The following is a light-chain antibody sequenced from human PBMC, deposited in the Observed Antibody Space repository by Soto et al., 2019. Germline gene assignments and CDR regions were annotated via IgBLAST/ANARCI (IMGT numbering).Light chain of an antibody. J-gene: IGLJ1*01. Sequence: QSALTQPASVSGSPGQSITISCTGTSSDVGGYNYVSWYQQHPGKAPKLMIYEVSNRPSGVSNRFSGSKSGNTASLTISGLQAEDEADYYCSSYTSRITYVFGTGTKLTVL. CDR2: EVS. V-gene: IGLV2-14*01. CDR3: SSYTSRITYV. CDR1: SSDVGGYNY.